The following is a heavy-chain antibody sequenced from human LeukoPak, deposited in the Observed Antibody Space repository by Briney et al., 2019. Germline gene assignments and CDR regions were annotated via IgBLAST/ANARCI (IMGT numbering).Heavy chain of an antibody. V-gene: IGHV3-72*01. CDR1: GFTVSSNY. Sequence: PGGSLRLSCAASGFTVSSNYMDWVRQAPGKGLEWVGRTRNKANSYTTEYAASVKGRFTISRDDSKNSLYLQMNSLKTEDTAVYYCVRYCSSTSCYRTAFDIWGQGTMVTVSS. D-gene: IGHD2-2*01. J-gene: IGHJ3*02. CDR2: TRNKANSYTT. CDR3: VRYCSSTSCYRTAFDI.